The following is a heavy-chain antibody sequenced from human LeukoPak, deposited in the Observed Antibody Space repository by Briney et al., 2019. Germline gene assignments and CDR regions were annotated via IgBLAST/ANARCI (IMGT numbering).Heavy chain of an antibody. CDR2: ISYDGSNK. CDR1: GFTFSSYG. D-gene: IGHD5-18*01. Sequence: PGRSLRLSCAASGFTFSSYGMHWVRQAPGKGLEWVAVISYDGSNKYYADSVKGRFTISRDNSKNTLYLQMNSLKTEDTAVYYCTTRIQLWLDHFDYWGQGTLVTVSS. J-gene: IGHJ4*02. CDR3: TTRIQLWLDHFDY. V-gene: IGHV3-30*03.